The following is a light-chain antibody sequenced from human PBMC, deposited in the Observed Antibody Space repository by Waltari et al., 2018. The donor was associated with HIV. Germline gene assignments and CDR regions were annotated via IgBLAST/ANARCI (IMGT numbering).Light chain of an antibody. J-gene: IGKJ3*01. CDR1: QGVLSKSNNKHS. V-gene: IGKV4-1*01. CDR3: QQYNSTPFT. Sequence: DIVMTQSPDSLAVSLGETATINCRSSQGVLSKSNNKHSLAWYQQKPRQPPKLLIYWASARESVVPDRFSGSASGTDFTLTISGLQAEDVAIYYCQQYNSTPFTFGPGTNVDIK. CDR2: WAS.